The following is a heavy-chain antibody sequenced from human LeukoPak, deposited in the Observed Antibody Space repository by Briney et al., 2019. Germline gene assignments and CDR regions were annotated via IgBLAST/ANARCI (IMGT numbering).Heavy chain of an antibody. CDR1: GYSFTSYW. J-gene: IGHJ6*02. V-gene: IGHV5-51*01. Sequence: GESLKISCKGSGYSFTSYWIGWVRQMPGKGLEWMGIIYPGDSDTRYSPSFQGQVTISADKSISTAYLQWSSLKASDTAMYYCARHPPPAAYCSSTSCHNYYYYYGMDVWGQGTTVTVSS. CDR3: ARHPPPAAYCSSTSCHNYYYYYGMDV. D-gene: IGHD2-2*01. CDR2: IYPGDSDT.